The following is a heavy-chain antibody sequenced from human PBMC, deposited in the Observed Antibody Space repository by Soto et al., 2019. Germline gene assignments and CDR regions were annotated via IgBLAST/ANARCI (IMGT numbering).Heavy chain of an antibody. CDR1: GGSINTNGYY. J-gene: IGHJ5*02. Sequence: QVQLQESGPGLVRPSQTLSLTCTVSGGSINTNGYYWSWIRQHPRRGLEWIGYIYYSGATYYNPSLKGRVTISMDTSKNQFSLDLFSVTAADTAMYYCVTDRRIYFDPWGQGTLVTVSS. V-gene: IGHV4-31*03. CDR2: IYYSGAT. D-gene: IGHD5-12*01. CDR3: VTDRRIYFDP.